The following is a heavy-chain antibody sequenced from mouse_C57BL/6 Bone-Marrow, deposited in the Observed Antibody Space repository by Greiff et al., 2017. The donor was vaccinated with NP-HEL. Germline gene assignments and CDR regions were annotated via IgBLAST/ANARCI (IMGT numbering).Heavy chain of an antibody. CDR3: TRQLGAMDY. CDR1: GFTFSSYA. Sequence: EVQGVESGGGLVKPGGSLKLSCAASGFTFSSYAMSWVRQTPEKRLEWVATISDGGSYTYYPDNVKGRFTIARDNAKNNLYLQMSHLKSEDTAIYYCTRQLGAMDYWGQGTSVTVSS. D-gene: IGHD3-1*01. V-gene: IGHV5-4*01. CDR2: ISDGGSYT. J-gene: IGHJ4*01.